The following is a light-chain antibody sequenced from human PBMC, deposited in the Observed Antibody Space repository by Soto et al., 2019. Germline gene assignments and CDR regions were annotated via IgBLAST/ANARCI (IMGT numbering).Light chain of an antibody. CDR1: QSVSNNY. V-gene: IGKV3-20*01. CDR3: QQYDDSAT. J-gene: IGKJ2*01. CDR2: GAS. Sequence: EIVLTQSPGTLSLSPGERATLSCRASQSVSNNYLAWYQQKPGQAPRLLIYGASTRATGFPDRFSGSGSGKDVTLTISRLEPEDFAVYYCQQYDDSATFGQGTKVDIK.